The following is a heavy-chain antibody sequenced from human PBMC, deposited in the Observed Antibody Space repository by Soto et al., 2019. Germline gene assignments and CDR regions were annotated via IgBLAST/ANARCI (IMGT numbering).Heavy chain of an antibody. CDR1: GGSISSYY. J-gene: IGHJ5*02. D-gene: IGHD3-3*01. CDR3: ARHRYDFWSGYSYESWFDP. Sequence: SETLSLTCTVSGGSISSYYWSWIRQPPGKGLEWIGYIYYSGSTNYNPSLKSRVTISVDTSKNQFSLTLSSVTAADTAVYYCARHRYDFWSGYSYESWFDPWGQGTLVTVSS. CDR2: IYYSGST. V-gene: IGHV4-59*08.